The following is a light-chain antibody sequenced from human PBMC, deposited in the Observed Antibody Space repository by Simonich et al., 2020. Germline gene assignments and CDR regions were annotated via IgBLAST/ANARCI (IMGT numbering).Light chain of an antibody. Sequence: EIVMTQSPATLSVSPGERATLSCRASQSVSSNLAWYQQTPGQAPRLLIYGASTSATGIPARFSGSGSGTEFTLTISSLQSEDFAVYYCQQYNNWPYTFGQGTKLEIK. CDR1: QSVSSN. CDR2: GAS. J-gene: IGKJ2*01. V-gene: IGKV3-15*01. CDR3: QQYNNWPYT.